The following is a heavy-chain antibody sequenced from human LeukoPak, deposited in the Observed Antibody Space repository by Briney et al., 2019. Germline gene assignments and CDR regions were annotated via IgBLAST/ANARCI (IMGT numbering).Heavy chain of an antibody. Sequence: GGSLRLSCAASGFTFSRYAMSWVRQAPGKGLEWVSAISGSGGSTYYADSVKGRFTISRDNSKNALYLQMNSLRAEDTAVYYCAKDIGIVAYFDYWGQGTLVTVSS. CDR1: GFTFSRYA. CDR2: ISGSGGST. D-gene: IGHD1-26*01. J-gene: IGHJ4*02. CDR3: AKDIGIVAYFDY. V-gene: IGHV3-23*01.